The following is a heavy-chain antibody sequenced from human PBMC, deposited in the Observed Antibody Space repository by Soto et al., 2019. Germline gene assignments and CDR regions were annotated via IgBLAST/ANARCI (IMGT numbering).Heavy chain of an antibody. CDR2: ITSSGSNT. CDR1: GFTFSGYN. D-gene: IGHD6-6*01. J-gene: IGHJ4*02. CDR3: ARRGTISSAHHFDH. Sequence: QVQLVESGGGLVKPGGSLRLSCAASGFTFSGYNMSWIRQAPGKGLEWVSYITSSGSNTFDAESVKGRFTISRDNTMNFMYLQMTSLSAEDTAVYYCARRGTISSAHHFDHWCQGTLVTVSS. V-gene: IGHV3-11*01.